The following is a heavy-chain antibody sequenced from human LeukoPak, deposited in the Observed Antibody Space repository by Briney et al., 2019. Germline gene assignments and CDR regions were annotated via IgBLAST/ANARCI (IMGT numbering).Heavy chain of an antibody. D-gene: IGHD1-20*01. J-gene: IGHJ4*02. CDR3: ARWPLYNWNYFDY. V-gene: IGHV3-23*01. CDR2: ISYSAAGT. CDR1: GFTFNIYA. Sequence: QSGGSLRLSCAASGFTFNIYAMNWVRQAPGKGLEWISSISYSAAGTYYADSVKGRFSISRDNAKNSLYLQMNSLRAEDTAVYYCARWPLYNWNYFDYWGQGTLVTVSS.